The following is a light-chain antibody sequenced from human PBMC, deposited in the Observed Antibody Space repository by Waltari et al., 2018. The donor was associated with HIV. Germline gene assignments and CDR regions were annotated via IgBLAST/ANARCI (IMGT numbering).Light chain of an antibody. J-gene: IGLJ2*01. V-gene: IGLV2-14*01. CDR1: SSDVGGHNY. CDR2: EVS. CDR3: SSYSSSSIVAV. Sequence: QSALTQPASVSGSLGQSITISCTGTSSDVGGHNYVSWYQLHPGKAPKLIIYEVSNRPSGVSNRFSGSKSGNTASLTISGLQAEDEADFYGSSYSSSSIVAVFGGGTTLTVL.